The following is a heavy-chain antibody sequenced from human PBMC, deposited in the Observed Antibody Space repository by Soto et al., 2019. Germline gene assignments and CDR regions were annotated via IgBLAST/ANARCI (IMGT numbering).Heavy chain of an antibody. CDR2: ISPYNDNI. CDR3: ARDFGSDLSAPGAALDY. D-gene: IGHD3-3*01. J-gene: IGHJ4*02. Sequence: ASVKVSCKASGYIFSSYGLSWCRKAPGQGLEWMGWISPYNDNIHYGQQFQGRVTMTTDTSTTIAYMELRSLRSDDTAVYYCARDFGSDLSAPGAALDYWGQGTPVTVSS. V-gene: IGHV1-18*01. CDR1: GYIFSSYG.